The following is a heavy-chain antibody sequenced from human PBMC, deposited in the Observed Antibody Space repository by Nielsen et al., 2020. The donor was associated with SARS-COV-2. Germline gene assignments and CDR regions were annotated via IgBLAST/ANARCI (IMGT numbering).Heavy chain of an antibody. CDR3: ARLAPYYYYMDV. V-gene: IGHV4-59*01. CDR2: IYYSGST. Sequence: SETLSPTCTASGGPISSYYWSWIRQPPGKGLEWIGYIYYSGSTNYNPSLKSRVTISVDTSKNQFSLKLSSVTAADTAVYYCARLAPYYYYMDVWGKGTTVTVSS. D-gene: IGHD5-12*01. CDR1: GGPISSYY. J-gene: IGHJ6*03.